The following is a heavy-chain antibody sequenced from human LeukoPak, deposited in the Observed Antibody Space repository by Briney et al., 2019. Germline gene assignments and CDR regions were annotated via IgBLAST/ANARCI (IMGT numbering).Heavy chain of an antibody. CDR3: ARIKYHYDSSGYAHWYFDL. CDR2: IYYSGST. J-gene: IGHJ2*01. Sequence: SETLSLTCTVSGGSISSYYWSWIRQPPGKGLEWIGYIYYSGSTNYNPSLKSRVTISVDTSKNQFSLKLSSVTAADTAVYYCARIKYHYDSSGYAHWYFDLWGRGTLVTVSS. V-gene: IGHV4-59*01. CDR1: GGSISSYY. D-gene: IGHD3-22*01.